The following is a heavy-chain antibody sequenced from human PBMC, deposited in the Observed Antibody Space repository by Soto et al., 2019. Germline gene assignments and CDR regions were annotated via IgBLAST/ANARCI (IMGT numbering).Heavy chain of an antibody. Sequence: QVQLVQSGAEVKKPGASVKVSCKASGYTFTSSGMSWVRQAPGQGLEWMGWISAHTGSSEYAQRFQGRVTMTTTRSTSTAYMELRSLISDDTAVYYCARAFFYQGSDSRGYSFDAFDFWGPGTLVTVSS. D-gene: IGHD3-22*01. CDR1: GYTFTSSG. V-gene: IGHV1-18*01. J-gene: IGHJ3*01. CDR2: ISAHTGSS. CDR3: ARAFFYQGSDSRGYSFDAFDF.